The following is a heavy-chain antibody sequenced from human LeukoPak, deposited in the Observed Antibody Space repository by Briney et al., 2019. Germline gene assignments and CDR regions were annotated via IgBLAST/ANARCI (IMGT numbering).Heavy chain of an antibody. D-gene: IGHD3-10*01. CDR2: INPNSGGT. Sequence: ASVKVSCKASGYTFTGYYMHRVRQAPGQGLEWMGWINPNSGGTNYAQKFQGRVTMTRDTSISTAYMELSRLRSDDTAVYYCARDSYGSGSPYYGMDVWGQGTTVTVSS. CDR1: GYTFTGYY. J-gene: IGHJ6*02. CDR3: ARDSYGSGSPYYGMDV. V-gene: IGHV1-2*02.